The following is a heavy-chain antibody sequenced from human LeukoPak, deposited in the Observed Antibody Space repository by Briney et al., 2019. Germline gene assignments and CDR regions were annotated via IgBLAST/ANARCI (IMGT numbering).Heavy chain of an antibody. Sequence: SETLSLTCAVYGGSFSGYYWSWIRQPPGKGLEWIGEIIHSGSTNYNPSLKSRVTISLDTSKNQFSLKLSSVTAADTAVYYCARGSRYFGSGSYYYYHGMDVWGQGTTVTVSS. CDR1: GGSFSGYY. J-gene: IGHJ6*02. V-gene: IGHV4-34*01. D-gene: IGHD3-10*01. CDR3: ARGSRYFGSGSYYYYHGMDV. CDR2: IIHSGST.